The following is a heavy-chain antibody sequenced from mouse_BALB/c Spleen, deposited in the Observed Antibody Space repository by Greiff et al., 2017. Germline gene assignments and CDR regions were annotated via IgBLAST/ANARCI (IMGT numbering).Heavy chain of an antibody. CDR2: IWSGGST. CDR1: GFSLTSYG. V-gene: IGHV2-2*02. CDR3: ARWGQLGLDYFDY. Sequence: VKLMESGPGLVQPSQSLSITCTVSGFSLTSYGVHWVRQSPGKGLEWLGVIWSGGSTDYNAAFISRLSISKDNSKSQVFFKMNSLQANDTAIYYCARWGQLGLDYFDYWGQGTTLTVSS. D-gene: IGHD3-2*01. J-gene: IGHJ2*01.